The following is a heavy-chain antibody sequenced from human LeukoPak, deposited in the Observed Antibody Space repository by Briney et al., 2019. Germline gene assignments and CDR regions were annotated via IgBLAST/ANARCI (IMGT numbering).Heavy chain of an antibody. D-gene: IGHD6-19*01. CDR3: ARVVIAVAGSYYYYYGMDV. CDR2: ISAYNGNT. Sequence: ASVKVSCNASGYTFTSYGISWVRQAPGQGLEWMGWISAYNGNTNYAQKLQGRVTMTTDTSTSTAYMELRSLRSDDTAVYYCARVVIAVAGSYYYYYGMDVWGKGTTVTVSS. CDR1: GYTFTSYG. J-gene: IGHJ6*04. V-gene: IGHV1-18*04.